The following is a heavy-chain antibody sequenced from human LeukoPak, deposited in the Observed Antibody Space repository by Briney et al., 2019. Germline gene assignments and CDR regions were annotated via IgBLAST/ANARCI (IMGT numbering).Heavy chain of an antibody. CDR3: ARVDTYSYGYDY. J-gene: IGHJ4*02. V-gene: IGHV3-53*01. Sequence: PGGSLRLSCAASGFTFSSNYMSWVRQAPGKGLEWVSVIYSGGSTYYADSVKGRFTISRGNSKNTLYLQMNSLRAEDTAVYYCARVDTYSYGYDYWGQGTLVTVSS. CDR1: GFTFSSNY. CDR2: IYSGGST. D-gene: IGHD5-18*01.